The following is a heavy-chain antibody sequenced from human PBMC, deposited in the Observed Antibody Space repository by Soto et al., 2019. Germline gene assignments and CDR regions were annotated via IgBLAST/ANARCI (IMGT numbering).Heavy chain of an antibody. Sequence: PGGSLRLSCAASGFTFSDHAMHWVRQAPGQGLDWVSFISFDSIHKFYADSVKGRFTISRDNSKNTLYLQMDGLRTEDTAVYYCARDMTSKYTRDYWGQGTLVTVSS. J-gene: IGHJ4*02. CDR1: GFTFSDHA. D-gene: IGHD1-1*01. CDR3: ARDMTSKYTRDY. CDR2: ISFDSIHK. V-gene: IGHV3-30*04.